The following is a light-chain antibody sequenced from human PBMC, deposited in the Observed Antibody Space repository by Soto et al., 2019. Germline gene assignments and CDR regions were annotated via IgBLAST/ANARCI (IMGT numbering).Light chain of an antibody. CDR3: MQGSHWPLWT. CDR1: QSLVHSDGNTY. J-gene: IGKJ1*01. CDR2: KVS. V-gene: IGKV2-30*02. Sequence: DVVMTQSPLSLPVTLGQPASISCRSSQSLVHSDGNTYLNWFQQRPGQSPRRLIYKVSNRDSGVPDRFSGSGSGTDFTLKISRVEAEYVAIYYCMQGSHWPLWTFGQGTKVEIK.